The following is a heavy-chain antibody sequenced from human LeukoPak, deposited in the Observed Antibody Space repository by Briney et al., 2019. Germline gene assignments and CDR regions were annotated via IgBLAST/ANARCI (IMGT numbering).Heavy chain of an antibody. Sequence: GASVKVSCKASGYTFTSYGISWVRQAPGQGLEWMGWISAYNGNTNYAQKLQGRVTMTTDTSTSTAYMELRSLRSDDTAVYYCARGFYYDFRSGYYKYYFDYWGQGTLVTVSS. D-gene: IGHD3-3*01. J-gene: IGHJ4*02. CDR1: GYTFTSYG. V-gene: IGHV1-18*01. CDR2: ISAYNGNT. CDR3: ARGFYYDFRSGYYKYYFDY.